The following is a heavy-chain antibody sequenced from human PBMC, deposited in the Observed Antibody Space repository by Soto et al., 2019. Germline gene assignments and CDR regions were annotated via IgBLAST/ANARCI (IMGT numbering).Heavy chain of an antibody. V-gene: IGHV3-48*01. Sequence: WGALTLSCTGSGFSFSNYSMNWVRQAPGKGLEWVSYISSSSSTIYYADSVKGRFTISRDNAKNSLYLQMNSLRAEDTAVYYCARIPYYYGSGSYYRGYWGQGT. CDR1: GFSFSNYS. CDR3: ARIPYYYGSGSYYRGY. D-gene: IGHD3-10*01. CDR2: ISSSSSTI. J-gene: IGHJ4*02.